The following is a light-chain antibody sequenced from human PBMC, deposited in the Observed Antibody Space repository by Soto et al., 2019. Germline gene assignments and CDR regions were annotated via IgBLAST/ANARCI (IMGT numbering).Light chain of an antibody. V-gene: IGLV2-23*01. J-gene: IGLJ1*01. CDR2: EGS. Sequence: QTALTQPASVSWSPGQSITISCTGTSSDVGSYNLVSWYQHRPGKAPKRMIYEGSKRPSGVSNRFSGSKSGNTASLTISGLQAEDEADYYCCSFAGSSTYVFGTGTKVTVL. CDR1: SSDVGSYNL. CDR3: CSFAGSSTYV.